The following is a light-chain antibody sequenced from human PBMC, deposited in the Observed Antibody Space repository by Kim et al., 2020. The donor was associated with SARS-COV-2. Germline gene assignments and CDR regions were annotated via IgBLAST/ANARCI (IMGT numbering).Light chain of an antibody. CDR2: LYSDGRH. Sequence: SVKLTCTLSTGHNKYAIAWLQQQPGKGPRYLMRLYSDGRHTKGDGIPDRFSGSTSGSEYSLTISSLQSEDEADYYCQTWGSGIAVFGGGTQLTVL. J-gene: IGLJ2*01. V-gene: IGLV4-69*01. CDR1: TGHNKYA. CDR3: QTWGSGIAV.